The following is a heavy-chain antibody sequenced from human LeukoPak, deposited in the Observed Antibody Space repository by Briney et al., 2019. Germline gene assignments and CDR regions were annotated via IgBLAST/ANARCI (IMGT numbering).Heavy chain of an antibody. D-gene: IGHD2-2*01. CDR3: ARADIVVVPAAPCYYYYYYMDV. CDR1: GGSISSYY. V-gene: IGHV4-59*01. Sequence: SETLSLTCTVSGGSISSYYWSWIRQPPGKGLEWIGYIYYSGSTNYNPSLKSRVTISVDTSKNQFSLKLSSVTAADTAVYYCARADIVVVPAAPCYYYYYYMDVWGKGTTVTVSS. CDR2: IYYSGST. J-gene: IGHJ6*03.